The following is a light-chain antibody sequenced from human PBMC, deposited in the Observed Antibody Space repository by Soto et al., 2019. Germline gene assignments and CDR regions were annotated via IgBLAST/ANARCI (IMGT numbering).Light chain of an antibody. J-gene: IGLJ2*01. CDR2: DGT. Sequence: QSALTQPASVSGSPGQSITISCTRTSNDFGTYYFVSWYQQHPDKAPKLIIYDGTERPSEVSNRFSGSKSGNTASLTISGLQAEDEAHYYCCSYATYNMILGGGTKVTVL. CDR1: SNDFGTYYF. CDR3: CSYATYNMI. V-gene: IGLV2-23*01.